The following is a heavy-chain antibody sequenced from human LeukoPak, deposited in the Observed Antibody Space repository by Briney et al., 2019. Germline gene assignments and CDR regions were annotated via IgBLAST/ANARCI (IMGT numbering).Heavy chain of an antibody. J-gene: IGHJ4*02. D-gene: IGHD6-13*01. V-gene: IGHV3-74*01. CDR1: GFTFSSYW. CDR3: ATIGSSSWLPFDY. Sequence: PGGSLRLSCAASGFTFSSYWMHWVRQAPGKGLVWVSRINSDGSSTSYADSVKGRFTISRDNAKNTLYLQMNSLRAEDPAVYYCATIGSSSWLPFDYWGQGTLVTVSS. CDR2: INSDGSST.